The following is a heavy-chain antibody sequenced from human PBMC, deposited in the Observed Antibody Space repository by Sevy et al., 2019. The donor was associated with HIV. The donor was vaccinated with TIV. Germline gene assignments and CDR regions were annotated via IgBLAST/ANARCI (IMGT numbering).Heavy chain of an antibody. CDR3: ARSRLGELSLLDY. D-gene: IGHD3-16*02. V-gene: IGHV3-7*01. CDR1: GFTFSSYW. J-gene: IGHJ4*02. CDR2: IKQDGSEK. Sequence: GGSLRLSCAASGFTFSSYWMSWVRQAPGKGLEWVANIKQDGSEKYYVDSVKGRFTISRDNAKNSLYLQMNSLRAEDTAVYYCARSRLGELSLLDYWGQGTLVTVSS.